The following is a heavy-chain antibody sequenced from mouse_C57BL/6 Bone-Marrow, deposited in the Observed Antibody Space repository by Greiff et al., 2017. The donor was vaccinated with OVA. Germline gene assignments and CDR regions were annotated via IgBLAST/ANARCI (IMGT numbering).Heavy chain of an antibody. J-gene: IGHJ1*03. CDR1: GYTFTDYN. D-gene: IGHD1-1*01. CDR3: ARRLRWYFDV. V-gene: IGHV1-18*01. CDR2: INPNNGGT. Sequence: EVQLQQSGPELVKPGASVKIPCKASGYTFTDYNMDWVKQSHGKSLEWIGDINPNNGGTIYNQKFKGKATLTVDKSSSPAYMELRSLTSEDTAVYYCARRLRWYFDVWGTGTTVTVSS.